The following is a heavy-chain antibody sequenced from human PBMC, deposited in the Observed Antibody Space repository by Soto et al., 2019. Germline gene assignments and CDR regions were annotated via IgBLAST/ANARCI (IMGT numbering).Heavy chain of an antibody. CDR1: GFTFSSYG. Sequence: HPWGSLRLSCAASGFTFSSYGMHWVRQAPGKGLEWVAVISYDGSNKYYADSVKGRFTISRDNSKDTLYLQMNSLRAEDTAVYYCAKEGIIWRLVTLIYWYFDLWGRGTLVTVSS. D-gene: IGHD3-9*01. CDR2: ISYDGSNK. CDR3: AKEGIIWRLVTLIYWYFDL. V-gene: IGHV3-30*18. J-gene: IGHJ2*01.